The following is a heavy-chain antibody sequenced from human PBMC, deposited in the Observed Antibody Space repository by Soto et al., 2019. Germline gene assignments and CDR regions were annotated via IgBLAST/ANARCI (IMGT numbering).Heavy chain of an antibody. J-gene: IGHJ4*02. CDR3: ARSVRGYTHDAVDF. Sequence: QVRLQESGPGLVKPSQTLSLICTVSGGSISSPDSYWTWIRQPPGEGLEWIGYIYYSGSAYYNPSLQSRVTLSLGTFQSQFFLRLGSVTGAGTAVYYCARSVRGYTHDAVDFWGQGAPVTVSS. V-gene: IGHV4-30-4*01. CDR1: GGSISSPDSY. CDR2: IYYSGSA. D-gene: IGHD5-18*01.